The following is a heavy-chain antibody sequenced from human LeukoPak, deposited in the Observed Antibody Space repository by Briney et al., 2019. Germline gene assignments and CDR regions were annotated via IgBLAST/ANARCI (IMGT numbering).Heavy chain of an antibody. V-gene: IGHV3-43*01. J-gene: IGHJ4*02. Sequence: GGSLRLSCAATGFTFSSYAMSWVRQAPGKGLEWVSLVSWDGGSTYYADSVKGRFTISRDNSKNSLYLQMNSLRTEDTAFYYCSKEVDTAMVNTGGYFDYWGQGTLVTVSS. CDR3: SKEVDTAMVNTGGYFDY. CDR1: GFTFSSYA. CDR2: VSWDGGST. D-gene: IGHD5-18*01.